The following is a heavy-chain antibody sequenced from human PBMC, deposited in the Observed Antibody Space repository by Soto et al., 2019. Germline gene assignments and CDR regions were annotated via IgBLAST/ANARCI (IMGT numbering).Heavy chain of an antibody. J-gene: IGHJ3*02. CDR2: INSDGSST. D-gene: IGHD2-15*01. CDR1: GFTFSSYW. Sequence: GGSLRLSCAASGFTFSSYWMHWVRQAPGKGLVWVSRINSDGSSTSYADSVKGRFTISRDNAKNTLYLQMNSLRAEDTAVCYCAREYCSGGSCLGDAFDIWGQGTMVTVSS. CDR3: AREYCSGGSCLGDAFDI. V-gene: IGHV3-74*01.